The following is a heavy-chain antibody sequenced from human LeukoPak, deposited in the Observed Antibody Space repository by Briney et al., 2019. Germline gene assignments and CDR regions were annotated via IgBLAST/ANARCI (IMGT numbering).Heavy chain of an antibody. CDR3: ESRLTASITSYC. CDR1: GSTFTRYW. CDR2: IYPGDSNT. J-gene: IGHJ4*02. Sequence: GESLQISCQGSGSTFTRYWICCWRQMPGKGLEWMGIIYPGDSNTNYSPSFQGQVTTSADKSISTPYLQWSSLQASGSSIYYRESRLTASITSYCCGQGTLVTVSS. D-gene: IGHD1-14*01. V-gene: IGHV5-51*01.